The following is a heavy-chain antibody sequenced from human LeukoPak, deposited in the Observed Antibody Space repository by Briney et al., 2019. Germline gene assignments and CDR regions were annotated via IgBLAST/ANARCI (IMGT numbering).Heavy chain of an antibody. Sequence: ASVKVSCKASGYTFTGYYMHWVRQAPGQGLKWMGWINSNSGATDYAQKFQGRVTMTRDTSISTAYMELSSLRSDDTAVYFCSSGANVAYWGPGTLVTVSS. CDR1: GYTFTGYY. J-gene: IGHJ4*02. CDR3: SSGANVAY. D-gene: IGHD4/OR15-4a*01. V-gene: IGHV1-2*02. CDR2: INSNSGAT.